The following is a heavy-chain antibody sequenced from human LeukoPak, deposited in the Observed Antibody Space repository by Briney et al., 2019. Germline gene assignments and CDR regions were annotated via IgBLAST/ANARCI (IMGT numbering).Heavy chain of an antibody. V-gene: IGHV3-9*01. CDR3: AKDRAYYYDSSGYSYYFDY. CDR2: ISWNSGSI. Sequence: GGSLRLSCAASGFTFDDYAMHWVRQAPGKGLEWVSGISWNSGSIGYADSVKGRFTISRDNAKNSLYLQMNSLRAEDTALYYCAKDRAYYYDSSGYSYYFDYWGQGTLVTVSS. CDR1: GFTFDDYA. J-gene: IGHJ4*02. D-gene: IGHD3-22*01.